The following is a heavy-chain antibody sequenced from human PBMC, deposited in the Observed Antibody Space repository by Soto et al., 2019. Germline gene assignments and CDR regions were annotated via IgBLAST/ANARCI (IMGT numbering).Heavy chain of an antibody. CDR3: ARATMIGLLSS. Sequence: GGSLRLSCAASGFSFSTYGMHWVRQAPGKGLEWVAFISNDGSNKYYADSVKGRFTISRDNSENTLYLQMNSLRAEDTAIYYCARATMIGLLSSWGQGTLVTVSS. CDR1: GFSFSTYG. D-gene: IGHD3-22*01. V-gene: IGHV3-30*03. CDR2: ISNDGSNK. J-gene: IGHJ5*02.